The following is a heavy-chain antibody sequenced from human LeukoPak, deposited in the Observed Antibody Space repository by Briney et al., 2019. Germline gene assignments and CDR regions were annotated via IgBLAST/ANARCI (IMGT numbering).Heavy chain of an antibody. CDR2: IYYSGST. Sequence: SETLSLTCTVSGGSISSGDYYWGWIRQPPGKGLEWIGYIYYSGSTYYNPSLKSRVTISVDTSKNQFSLKLSSVTAADTAVYYCARDRDYVWGSYRSEPFDYWGQGTLVTVSS. CDR3: ARDRDYVWGSYRSEPFDY. D-gene: IGHD3-16*02. J-gene: IGHJ4*02. V-gene: IGHV4-30-4*01. CDR1: GGSISSGDYY.